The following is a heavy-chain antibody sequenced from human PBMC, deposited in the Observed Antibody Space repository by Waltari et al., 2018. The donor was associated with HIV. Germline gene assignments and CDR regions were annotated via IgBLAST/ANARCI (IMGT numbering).Heavy chain of an antibody. CDR3: AKSPGYCSAGDCHLYGLDV. J-gene: IGHJ6*02. D-gene: IGHD2-15*01. V-gene: IGHV3-23*01. CDR2: ISISGGST. CDR1: GFPFTNYA. Sequence: EVQLLESGGGLVQPGGSLRLSGAASGFPFTNYAMTWVRKAPGKGMEWVSAISISGGSTYYADSVKGRFTISRDISKNTLYLQMNSLRVEDAAIYYCAKSPGYCSAGDCHLYGLDVWGLGTTVTVSS.